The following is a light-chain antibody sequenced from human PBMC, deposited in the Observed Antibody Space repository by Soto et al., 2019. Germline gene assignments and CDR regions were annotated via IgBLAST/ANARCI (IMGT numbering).Light chain of an antibody. CDR1: ESGSSNF. CDR3: HQYSSSRRT. CDR2: GAS. J-gene: IGKJ1*01. Sequence: ESVLMQSPGTLSLCPGERVTLSGGASESGSSNFLAWYQQKPGQAPRLLIYGASNRAAGIPDRFSGSGSGTDFTLTISRLEPEDFAVYYCHQYSSSRRTFGQGTKVDIK. V-gene: IGKV3-20*01.